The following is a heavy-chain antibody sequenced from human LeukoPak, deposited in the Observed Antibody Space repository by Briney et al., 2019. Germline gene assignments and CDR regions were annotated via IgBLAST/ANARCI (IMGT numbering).Heavy chain of an antibody. Sequence: GGSLRLSCAASGFTFSTYAMSWVRQGPGKGLEWVSAISNSGGSTYYADSVKGRFTISKDNSKNTLYLEMNSLSAEDTAVYYCAKKASSGYYYAFDYWGQGTLVTVSS. D-gene: IGHD3-22*01. V-gene: IGHV3-23*01. CDR2: ISNSGGST. CDR1: GFTFSTYA. CDR3: AKKASSGYYYAFDY. J-gene: IGHJ4*02.